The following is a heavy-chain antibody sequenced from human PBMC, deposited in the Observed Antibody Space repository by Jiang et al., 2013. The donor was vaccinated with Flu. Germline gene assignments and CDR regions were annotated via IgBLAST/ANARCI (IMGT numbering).Heavy chain of an antibody. Sequence: SQTLSLTCAISGDSVSSNSAVWNWIRQSPSRGLEWLGRAYYRSKWYSDYAVSVKSRITINPDTSKNQFSLQLNSVTPEDTAVYYCARGKDSSGWNFDYWGQGTLVTVSS. CDR2: AYYRSKWYS. J-gene: IGHJ4*02. CDR1: GDSVSSNSAV. V-gene: IGHV6-1*01. D-gene: IGHD6-19*01. CDR3: ARGKDSSGWNFDY.